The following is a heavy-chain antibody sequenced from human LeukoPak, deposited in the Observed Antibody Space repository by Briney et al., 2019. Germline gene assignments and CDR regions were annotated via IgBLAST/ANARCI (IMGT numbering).Heavy chain of an antibody. J-gene: IGHJ4*02. CDR1: GFTVSSNY. D-gene: IGHD6-19*01. CDR3: ARDFYSSGWVEY. CDR2: IYSGGST. Sequence: GGSLRLSCAASGFTVSSNYMSWVRQAPGKGLEWVSVIYSGGSTYYADSVKGRFNISRDNSKNTLYLQMNSLRAEDTAVYYCARDFYSSGWVEYWGQGTLVTVSS. V-gene: IGHV3-53*01.